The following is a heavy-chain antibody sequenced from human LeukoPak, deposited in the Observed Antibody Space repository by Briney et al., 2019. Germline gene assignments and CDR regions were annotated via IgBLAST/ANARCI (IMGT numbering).Heavy chain of an antibody. CDR3: ARGRFLDAFDI. J-gene: IGHJ3*02. CDR1: GGSISSYY. CDR2: IYYSVST. V-gene: IGHV4-59*01. Sequence: SETLSLTCTVSGGSISSYYWSWIRQPPGNGLEWIGYIYYSVSTKYKPSLKSRVTISVDTSKNQFSLKLSSVTAADTAVYYCARGRFLDAFDIWGQGTMVTVSS. D-gene: IGHD3-3*01.